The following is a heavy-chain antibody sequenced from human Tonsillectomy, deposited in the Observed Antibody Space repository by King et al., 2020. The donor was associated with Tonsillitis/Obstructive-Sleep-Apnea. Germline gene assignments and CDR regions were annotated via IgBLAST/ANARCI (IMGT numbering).Heavy chain of an antibody. CDR3: AKDTEYGDIYYNMDV. D-gene: IGHD4-17*01. CDR1: GFTFSDYV. CDR2: ISWNSYNI. V-gene: IGHV3-9*01. Sequence: QLVQSGGGLVQPGRSLRLSCEASGFTFSDYVMHWVRQAPGKGLEWVSGISWNSYNIDYADSVKGRFTISRDNAKNSLYLQMNSLRPEDTALYYCAKDTEYGDIYYNMDVWGKGTTGTVSS. J-gene: IGHJ6*03.